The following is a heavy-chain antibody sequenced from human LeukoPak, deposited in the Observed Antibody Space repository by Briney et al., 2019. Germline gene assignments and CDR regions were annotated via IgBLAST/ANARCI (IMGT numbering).Heavy chain of an antibody. D-gene: IGHD3-16*01. CDR1: GFTFSSYS. CDR2: ISSSSSYV. Sequence: GGSLRLSCAASGFTFSSYSMNWVRQAPGKGLEWVSSISSSSSYVYYADSVKGRFTISRDNSKNTLYLQMNSLRAEDTAVYYCAKDWAPPYWGQGTLVTVSS. V-gene: IGHV3-21*04. CDR3: AKDWAPPY. J-gene: IGHJ4*02.